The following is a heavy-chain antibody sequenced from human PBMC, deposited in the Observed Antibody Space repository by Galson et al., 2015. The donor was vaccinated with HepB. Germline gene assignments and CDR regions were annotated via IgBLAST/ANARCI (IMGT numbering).Heavy chain of an antibody. J-gene: IGHJ6*02. CDR2: IIPIFGTA. CDR3: ASWGRGIDYDFWSGFPETNDYYGMDV. Sequence: SVKVSCKASGGTFSSYAISWVRQAPGQGLEWMGGIIPIFGTANYAQKFQGRVTITADESTSTAYMELSSLRSEDTAVYYCASWGRGIDYDFWSGFPETNDYYGMDVWGQGTTVTVSS. V-gene: IGHV1-69*13. CDR1: GGTFSSYA. D-gene: IGHD3-3*01.